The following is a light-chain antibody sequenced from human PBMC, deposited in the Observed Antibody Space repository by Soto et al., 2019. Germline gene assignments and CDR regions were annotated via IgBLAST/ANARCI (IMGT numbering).Light chain of an antibody. CDR1: SSDVDGYNY. Sequence: QSVLTQPASVSGSPGQSITISCTGTSSDVDGYNYVSWYQQHPGKAPKLMIYEVSNRPSGVSNRFSGSKSGNTASLTISGLQAEDEADYYCSSYTRSSTLVFGGGTKVTVL. CDR3: SSYTRSSTLV. J-gene: IGLJ3*02. V-gene: IGLV2-14*01. CDR2: EVS.